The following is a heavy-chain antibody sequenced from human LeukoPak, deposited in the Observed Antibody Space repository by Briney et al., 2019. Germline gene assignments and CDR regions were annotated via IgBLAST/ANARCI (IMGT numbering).Heavy chain of an antibody. D-gene: IGHD3-10*01. CDR2: ISSSGSTI. V-gene: IGHV3-48*03. CDR1: GFTYSSYE. Sequence: GGSLRLSCAASGFTYSSYEMNWVRQAPGKGLEWVSYISSSGSTIYYADSVKGRFTISRDNAKNSLYLQMNSLRAEDTAVYYCARGTASGSYYNVYNDAFDIWGQGTMVTVSS. J-gene: IGHJ3*02. CDR3: ARGTASGSYYNVYNDAFDI.